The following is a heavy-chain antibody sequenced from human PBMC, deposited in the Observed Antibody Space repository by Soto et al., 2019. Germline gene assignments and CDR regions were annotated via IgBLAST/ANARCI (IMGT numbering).Heavy chain of an antibody. Sequence: RASVKVSCKASGYTFTGYYMHWVRQAPGQGLEWMGWINPNSGGTNYAQKFQGWVTMTRDTSISTAYMGLSRLRSDDTAVYYCARDRDAHYYYYGMDVWGQGTTVTVSS. J-gene: IGHJ6*02. CDR1: GYTFTGYY. CDR3: ARDRDAHYYYYGMDV. CDR2: INPNSGGT. V-gene: IGHV1-2*04.